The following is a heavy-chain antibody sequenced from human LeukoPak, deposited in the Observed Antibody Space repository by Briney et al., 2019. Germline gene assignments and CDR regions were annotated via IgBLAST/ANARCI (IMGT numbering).Heavy chain of an antibody. CDR2: INTNSGDT. Sequence: ASVRVSCKASGYTFTGYYMHWGRQAPGQRLEGMGWINTNSGDTNSAQKCQGRVTMTRDTSISTAYMGLSRLRSDDTAVYYCASGIAVAGYDYWGQGTLVTVSS. CDR3: ASGIAVAGYDY. J-gene: IGHJ4*02. D-gene: IGHD6-19*01. CDR1: GYTFTGYY. V-gene: IGHV1-2*02.